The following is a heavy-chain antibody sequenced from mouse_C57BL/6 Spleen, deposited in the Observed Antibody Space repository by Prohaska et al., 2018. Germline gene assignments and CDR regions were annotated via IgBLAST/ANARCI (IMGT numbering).Heavy chain of an antibody. CDR3: ARRHYGSFAY. CDR2: IISGSSTI. CDR1: GFTFSDYG. J-gene: IGHJ3*01. Sequence: EVQLVESGGGLVKPGGSLKLSCAASGFTFSDYGMHWVRQAPEKGLEWVACIISGSSTIYYADTVKGRFTISRDNAKNTLFLQMTSLRSEDTAMYYCARRHYGSFAYWGQGTLVTVSA. D-gene: IGHD1-1*01. V-gene: IGHV5-17*01.